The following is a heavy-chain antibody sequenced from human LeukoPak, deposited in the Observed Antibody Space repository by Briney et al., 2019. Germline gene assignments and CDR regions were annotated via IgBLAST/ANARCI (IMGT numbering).Heavy chain of an antibody. Sequence: PGGSLRLSCAASGFTFSSYAMHWVRQAPGKGLEWVAVISYDGSNKYYADSVKGRFTISRDNSKNTLYLQMNSLRAEDTAVYYCARDMGLEWELLSHAFDIWGQGTMVTVSS. J-gene: IGHJ3*02. CDR3: ARDMGLEWELLSHAFDI. D-gene: IGHD1-26*01. V-gene: IGHV3-30-3*01. CDR1: GFTFSSYA. CDR2: ISYDGSNK.